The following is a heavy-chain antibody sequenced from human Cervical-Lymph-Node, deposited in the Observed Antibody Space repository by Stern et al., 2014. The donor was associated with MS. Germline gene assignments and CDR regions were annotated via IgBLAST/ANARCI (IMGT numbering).Heavy chain of an antibody. CDR3: ARDRIGYCSGGSCYHNWFDP. J-gene: IGHJ5*02. CDR2: INPSGGST. Sequence: QVQLVQSGAEVKKPGASVKVSCKASGYTFTSYYMHWVRQSPGQGLEWMGIINPSGGSTSYAQKFQGRVTMTRDTSTSTVYMELSSLRSEDTAVYYCARDRIGYCSGGSCYHNWFDPWGQGTLVTVSS. D-gene: IGHD2-15*01. CDR1: GYTFTSYY. V-gene: IGHV1-46*01.